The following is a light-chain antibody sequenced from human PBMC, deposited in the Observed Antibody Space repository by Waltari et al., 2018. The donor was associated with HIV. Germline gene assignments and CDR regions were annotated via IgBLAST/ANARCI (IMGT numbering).Light chain of an antibody. CDR1: SSNIGSRS. V-gene: IGLV1-44*01. J-gene: IGLJ2*01. Sequence: QPLLTQSPSASGTPGQRVNISCFGTSSNIGSRSVNWYQHFPGPPPKLLIFSNTERPSGVPDRFSGSKSGTSASLAITGLHSQDEADYYCSVWDVTLNGLVFGGGTRLSVL. CDR2: SNT. CDR3: SVWDVTLNGLV.